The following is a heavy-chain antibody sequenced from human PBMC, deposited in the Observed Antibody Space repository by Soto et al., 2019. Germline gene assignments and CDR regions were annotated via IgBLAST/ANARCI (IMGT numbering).Heavy chain of an antibody. D-gene: IGHD2-2*01. Sequence: GGSLRLSCAASGFTFSSYSMNWVRQAPGKGLEWVSSISSSSSYIYYADSVKGRFTISRDNAKNSLYLQMNSLRAEDTAVYYCARGGGGIVVVPAGDSYDYWGQGTLVTVSS. J-gene: IGHJ4*02. CDR3: ARGGGGIVVVPAGDSYDY. V-gene: IGHV3-21*01. CDR2: ISSSSSYI. CDR1: GFTFSSYS.